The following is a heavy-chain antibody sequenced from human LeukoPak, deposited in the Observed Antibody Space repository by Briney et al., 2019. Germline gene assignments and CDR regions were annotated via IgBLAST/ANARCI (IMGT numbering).Heavy chain of an antibody. CDR3: ARGPPRYYYDSSGYYAFDI. D-gene: IGHD3-22*01. V-gene: IGHV4-59*01. CDR2: NYYSGST. J-gene: IGHJ3*02. Sequence: PSETLSLTCTVSGGSISSYYWSWIRQPPGKGLEWIGYNYYSGSTNYNPSLKSRVTISVDTSKNQFSLKLSSVTAADTAVYYCARGPPRYYYDSSGYYAFDIWGQGTMVTVSS. CDR1: GGSISSYY.